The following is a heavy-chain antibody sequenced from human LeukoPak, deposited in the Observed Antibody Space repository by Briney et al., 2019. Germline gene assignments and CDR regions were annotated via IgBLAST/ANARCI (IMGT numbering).Heavy chain of an antibody. V-gene: IGHV3-23*01. J-gene: IGHJ4*02. CDR2: ITTGDGNT. CDR1: GFTFSSYT. D-gene: IGHD7-27*01. CDR3: AKDGGLWVSAHWGDS. Sequence: GGSLRLSCTASGFTFSSYTMTWVHQAPGKGLKWVSTITTGDGNTYYADSVKGRFTVSRDDSKNTLYLQMNSLRAEDTAVYYCAKDGGLWVSAHWGDSWGRGTLVTVSS.